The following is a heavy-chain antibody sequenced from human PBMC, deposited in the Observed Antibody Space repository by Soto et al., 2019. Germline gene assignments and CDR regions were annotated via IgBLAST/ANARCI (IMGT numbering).Heavy chain of an antibody. V-gene: IGHV3-66*01. CDR1: GFTVSSKY. J-gene: IGHJ4*02. Sequence: GGSLRLSCAASGFTVSSKYMSWVRQAPGKGLEWVSLIQSGGPTYYADSVKGRFTISRDTSENTVHLQMDSLRAEDTAVYYCASRDCSGTSCRHFDYWGRGILVTVSS. D-gene: IGHD2-2*01. CDR3: ASRDCSGTSCRHFDY. CDR2: IQSGGPT.